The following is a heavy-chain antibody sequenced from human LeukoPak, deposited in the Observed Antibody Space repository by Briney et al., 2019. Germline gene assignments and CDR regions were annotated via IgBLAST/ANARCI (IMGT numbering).Heavy chain of an antibody. Sequence: GGSLRLSCAASGFTFSSYGMHWVRQAPGKGLEWVAVISYDGSNKYYADSVKGRFTISRDNSKNTLYLQMNSLRAEDTAVYYCAKDALGGSSWYGPLYYYYYYGMDVWGQGTTVTVSS. D-gene: IGHD6-13*01. V-gene: IGHV3-30*18. CDR2: ISYDGSNK. CDR1: GFTFSSYG. CDR3: AKDALGGSSWYGPLYYYYYYGMDV. J-gene: IGHJ6*02.